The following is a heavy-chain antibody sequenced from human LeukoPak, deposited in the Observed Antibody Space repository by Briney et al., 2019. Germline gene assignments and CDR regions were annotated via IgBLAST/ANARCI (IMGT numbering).Heavy chain of an antibody. D-gene: IGHD5-24*01. CDR3: ARRVATKGVNWFDP. J-gene: IGHJ5*02. Sequence: ASVKVSCKASGGTFSNFSISWVRQAPGQGLEWMGGVIPMFTTPDYAQKFQGRVTITADKSTSTAYMELSSLRSEDTAVYYCARRVATKGVNWFDPWGQGTLVTVSS. CDR2: VIPMFTTP. CDR1: GGTFSNFS. V-gene: IGHV1-69*06.